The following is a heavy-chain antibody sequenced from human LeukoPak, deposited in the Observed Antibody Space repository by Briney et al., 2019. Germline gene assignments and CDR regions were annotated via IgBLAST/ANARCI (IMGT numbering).Heavy chain of an antibody. CDR3: ARGRGSPRRFGYMDV. D-gene: IGHD3-16*01. Sequence: SETLSLTCIVSGGSITTSDNYWGWIRQPPGKGLEWIGAVHNSGSTYYNPSLKSRVTMSIDRSTNRFSLKLSSVTAADTAVYYCARGRGSPRRFGYMDVWGKGTTVTVSS. CDR2: VHNSGST. V-gene: IGHV4-39*02. CDR1: GGSITTSDNY. J-gene: IGHJ6*03.